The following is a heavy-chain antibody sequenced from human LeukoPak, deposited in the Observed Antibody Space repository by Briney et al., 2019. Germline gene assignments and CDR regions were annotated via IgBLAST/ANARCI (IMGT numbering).Heavy chain of an antibody. CDR3: AKQRSEVVVAATNY. J-gene: IGHJ4*02. V-gene: IGHV3-23*01. D-gene: IGHD2-15*01. CDR2: ITGGGDTT. Sequence: GGSLRPSCAASGFTFSSYAMTWVRQAPGKGLDWVSSITGGGDTTYYADSVRGRFTISRDNSKNTLSLQTNSLRAEDTAVYYCAKQRSEVVVAATNYWGQGTLVTVSS. CDR1: GFTFSSYA.